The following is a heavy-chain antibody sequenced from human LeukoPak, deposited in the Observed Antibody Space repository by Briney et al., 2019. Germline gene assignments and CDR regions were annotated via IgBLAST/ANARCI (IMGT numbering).Heavy chain of an antibody. CDR1: GFTFSNAW. Sequence: PGGSLRLSCAASGFTFSNAWMSWVRQAPGKGLEWVGRIKSKTDGGTTDYAAPVKGRFTISRDDSKNTLYLQMNSLKTGDTAVYYCTTDLHYDYVWGSYRYRPDFDYWGQGTLVTVSS. J-gene: IGHJ4*02. CDR3: TTDLHYDYVWGSYRYRPDFDY. D-gene: IGHD3-16*02. V-gene: IGHV3-15*01. CDR2: IKSKTDGGTT.